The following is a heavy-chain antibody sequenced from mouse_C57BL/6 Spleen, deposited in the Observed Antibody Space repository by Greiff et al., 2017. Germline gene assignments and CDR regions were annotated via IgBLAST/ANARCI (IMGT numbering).Heavy chain of an antibody. CDR1: GYTFTSYG. V-gene: IGHV1-81*01. J-gene: IGHJ3*01. D-gene: IGHD4-1*01. Sequence: VQLKQSGAELARPGASVKLSCNASGYTFTSYGISWVKQRTGQGLEWIGEIYPRSGNTYYNEKFKGKATLTADKSSSTAYMELRSLTSEDSAVYFCARSGPLWDWFAYWGQGTLVTVSA. CDR3: ARSGPLWDWFAY. CDR2: IYPRSGNT.